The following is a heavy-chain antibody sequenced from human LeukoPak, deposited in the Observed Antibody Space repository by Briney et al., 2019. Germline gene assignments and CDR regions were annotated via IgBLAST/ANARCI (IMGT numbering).Heavy chain of an antibody. J-gene: IGHJ4*02. CDR3: ARGGAGTTYCDY. CDR1: GSTFTSYD. D-gene: IGHD1-7*01. Sequence: ASVKVSCKASGSTFTSYDINWVRQATGQGLEWMGWMNPNSGNTGYAQKFQGRVTMTRNTSISTAYMELSSLRSEDTAVYYCARGGAGTTYCDYWGQGTLVTVSS. CDR2: MNPNSGNT. V-gene: IGHV1-8*01.